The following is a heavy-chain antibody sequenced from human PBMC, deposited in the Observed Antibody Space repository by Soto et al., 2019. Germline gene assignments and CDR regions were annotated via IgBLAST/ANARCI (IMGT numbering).Heavy chain of an antibody. CDR1: GGTFSSYA. D-gene: IGHD2-21*02. J-gene: IGHJ5*02. Sequence: QVQLVQSGAEVKKPGSSVKVSCKASGGTFSSYAISWVRQAPGQGLEWMGGIIPIFGTANYAQKFQGRVTITADESTSTAYMELSSLRSEDTAVYYCASWLYCGGDCYSGWFDPWGQGTLVTVSS. V-gene: IGHV1-69*12. CDR3: ASWLYCGGDCYSGWFDP. CDR2: IIPIFGTA.